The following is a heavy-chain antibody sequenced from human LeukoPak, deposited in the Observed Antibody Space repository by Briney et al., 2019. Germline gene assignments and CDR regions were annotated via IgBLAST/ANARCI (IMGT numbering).Heavy chain of an antibody. V-gene: IGHV3-30*02. Sequence: GGSLRLSCAASGFTFSSYGMHWVRQAPGKGLEWVAFIRYDGSNKYYADSVKGRFTISRDNSKNTLYLQMNSLRAEDTAVYYCARDGPYYYDSSGYDYWGQGTLVTVSS. D-gene: IGHD3-22*01. CDR3: ARDGPYYYDSSGYDY. CDR1: GFTFSSYG. CDR2: IRYDGSNK. J-gene: IGHJ4*02.